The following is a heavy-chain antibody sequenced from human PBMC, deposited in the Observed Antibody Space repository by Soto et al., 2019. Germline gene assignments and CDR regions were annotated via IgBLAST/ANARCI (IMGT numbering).Heavy chain of an antibody. J-gene: IGHJ4*02. D-gene: IGHD2-21*01. V-gene: IGHV3-23*01. CDR2: VSSSGSST. CDR1: GFTFSNYD. Sequence: EVQLLESGGDLVQPGGSLRLSCAASGFTFSNYDMSWVRQAPGKGLEWVSSVSSSGSSTYYADSVKGRFTISRDKSKTTLYLQMIDLGAADTAVYHCARRDCGSGRNCEFGAPAFAYWGQGNLVTVTS. CDR3: ARRDCGSGRNCEFGAPAFAY.